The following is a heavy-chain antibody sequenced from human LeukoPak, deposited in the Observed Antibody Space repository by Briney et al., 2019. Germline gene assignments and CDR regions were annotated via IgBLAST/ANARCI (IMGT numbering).Heavy chain of an antibody. CDR1: GFTFSDYN. CDR3: ARGAATYDFQY. Sequence: PGGSLRLSCAAPGFTFSDYNMNWIRQAPGKGLEWVANISSSGFSVDYAHSVKGRFIISRDNVKNTLSLQMNSLRAGDTAVYYCARGAATYDFQYWGQGTLVAVSS. CDR2: ISSSGFSV. D-gene: IGHD6-25*01. J-gene: IGHJ1*01. V-gene: IGHV3-11*01.